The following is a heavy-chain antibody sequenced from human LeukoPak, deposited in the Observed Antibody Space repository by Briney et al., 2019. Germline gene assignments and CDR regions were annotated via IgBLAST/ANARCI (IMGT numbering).Heavy chain of an antibody. J-gene: IGHJ4*02. CDR2: INHSGGT. CDR1: GGSFSDYH. Sequence: SETLSLTCALYGGSFSDYHWTWIRQPPGKGLEWIGEINHSGGTDYNPSLRSRLTIPVDTSKKQFSLQLSSVTAADTGVYYCARVSDIMISFGGGISYFDYWGQGSLVTVSS. D-gene: IGHD3-16*02. CDR3: ARVSDIMISFGGGISYFDY. V-gene: IGHV4-34*01.